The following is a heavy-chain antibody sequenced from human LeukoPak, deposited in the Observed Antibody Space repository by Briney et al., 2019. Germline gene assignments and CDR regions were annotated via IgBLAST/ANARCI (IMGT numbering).Heavy chain of an antibody. J-gene: IGHJ4*02. Sequence: SETLSLTCTVSGGSISSSRYYWGWIRQPPGKGLEWIGYIYYTGTTDYNPSLKSRVTISRDTSKNQFSLSLSSVTVEDTAVFYCARVGSRDTFHFDYWGQGSLVTVSS. CDR3: ARVGSRDTFHFDY. CDR1: GGSISSSRYY. D-gene: IGHD2-15*01. V-gene: IGHV4-31*03. CDR2: IYYTGTT.